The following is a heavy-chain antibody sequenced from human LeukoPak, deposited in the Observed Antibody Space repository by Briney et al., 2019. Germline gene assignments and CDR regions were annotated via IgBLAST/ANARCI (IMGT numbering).Heavy chain of an antibody. CDR3: ARGVGPYNWFDP. V-gene: IGHV4-30-4*01. J-gene: IGHJ5*02. Sequence: SETLSLTCTVSGGSISSGDYYWSWIRQPPGKGLEWIGYIYYSGSTYYNPSLKSRVTISVDTSKNQFSLKLSSVTAADTAVYYCARGVGPYNWFDPWGQGTLVTVSS. CDR1: GGSISSGDYY. CDR2: IYYSGST.